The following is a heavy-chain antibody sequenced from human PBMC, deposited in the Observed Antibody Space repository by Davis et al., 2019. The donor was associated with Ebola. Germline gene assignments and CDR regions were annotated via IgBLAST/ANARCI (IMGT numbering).Heavy chain of an antibody. CDR3: AREDITMDVKKNDY. Sequence: ASVKVSCKASGYTFTGYYMHWVRQAPGQGLEWMGWINPNSGGTNYAQKFQGRVTMARDTSISTAYMELSRLRSDDTAIYYCAREDITMDVKKNDYWGQGTLVTVSS. V-gene: IGHV1-2*02. D-gene: IGHD3-10*01. CDR2: INPNSGGT. J-gene: IGHJ4*02. CDR1: GYTFTGYY.